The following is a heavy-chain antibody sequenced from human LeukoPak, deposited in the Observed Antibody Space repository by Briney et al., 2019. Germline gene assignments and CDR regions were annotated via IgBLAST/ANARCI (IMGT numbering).Heavy chain of an antibody. CDR3: AKWRGYCSSTSCPPVFDY. CDR1: GFTFSSYA. D-gene: IGHD2-2*01. Sequence: GGSLRLSCAASGFTFSSYAMSWVRQAPGKGLEWVSAISGSGGSTYYADSVKGRFTISRDNSKNTLYLQMNSLRAEDTAVYYCAKWRGYCSSTSCPPVFDYWGQGTLVTVSS. CDR2: ISGSGGST. J-gene: IGHJ4*02. V-gene: IGHV3-23*01.